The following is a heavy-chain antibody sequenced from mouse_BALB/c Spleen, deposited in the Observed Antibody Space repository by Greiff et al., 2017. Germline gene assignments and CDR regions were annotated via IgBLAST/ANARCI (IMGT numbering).Heavy chain of an antibody. CDR1: GFNIKDTY. J-gene: IGHJ4*01. CDR3: ASLWSLYAMDY. CDR2: IDPANGNT. D-gene: IGHD1-1*02. Sequence: EVKLVESGAELVKPGASVKLSCTASGFNIKDTYMHWVKQRPEQGLEWIGRIDPANGNTKYDPKFQGKATITADTSSNTAYLQLSSLTSEDTAVYYCASLWSLYAMDYWGQGTSVTVSS. V-gene: IGHV14-3*02.